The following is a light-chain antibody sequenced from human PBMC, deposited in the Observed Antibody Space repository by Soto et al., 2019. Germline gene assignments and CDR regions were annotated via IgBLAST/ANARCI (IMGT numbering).Light chain of an antibody. Sequence: EIVLTQSPGTLSLSPGERATLSCRASQSVSSSYLAWYQQKPGQAPRLLIYGASSRATGIPDRFSGSGSGTDFTLTISRLEPEDFPVYYCQQYGSSPSITFGQGTRLEIK. J-gene: IGKJ5*01. CDR1: QSVSSSY. V-gene: IGKV3-20*01. CDR2: GAS. CDR3: QQYGSSPSIT.